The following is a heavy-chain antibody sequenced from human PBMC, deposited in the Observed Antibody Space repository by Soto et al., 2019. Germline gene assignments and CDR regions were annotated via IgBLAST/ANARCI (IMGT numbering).Heavy chain of an antibody. CDR2: ISSSSSTI. CDR1: GFTFSSYS. Sequence: TGGSLRLSCAASGFTFSSYSMNWVRQAPGKGLEWVSYISSSSSTIYYADSVKGRFTISRDNAKNSLYLQMNSLRAEDTAVYYCARQLPTAIRGGHYYSYGMDVWGQGTTVTVSS. J-gene: IGHJ6*02. CDR3: ARQLPTAIRGGHYYSYGMDV. D-gene: IGHD2-2*02. V-gene: IGHV3-48*01.